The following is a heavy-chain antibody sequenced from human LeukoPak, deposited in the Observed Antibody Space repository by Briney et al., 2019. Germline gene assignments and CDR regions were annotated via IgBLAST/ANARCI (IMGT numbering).Heavy chain of an antibody. CDR2: IYPNSGNT. V-gene: IGHV1-8*02. Sequence: GASVRVSCKASGYTFTGYYMHWVRQAPGQGLEWMGWIYPNSGNTGYAQKFQGRVTMTRNTSISTAYMELSSLRSEDTAVYYCARGARAYCSSTSCAVGDYWGQGTLVTVSS. CDR3: ARGARAYCSSTSCAVGDY. J-gene: IGHJ4*02. D-gene: IGHD2-2*01. CDR1: GYTFTGYY.